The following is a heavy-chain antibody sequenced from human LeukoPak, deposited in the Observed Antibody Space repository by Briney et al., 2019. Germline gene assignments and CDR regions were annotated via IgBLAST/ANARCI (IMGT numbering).Heavy chain of an antibody. Sequence: GESLKISCHGSGYSFTSYWIGWVRQMPGKGLEWMGIIYPGDSDTRYSPSFQGQVTISADKSISTAYLQWSSLRPPDTAMYFCARHELVGAYDYWGQGTLATVSS. V-gene: IGHV5-51*01. CDR3: ARHELVGAYDY. J-gene: IGHJ4*02. D-gene: IGHD1-26*01. CDR2: IYPGDSDT. CDR1: GYSFTSYW.